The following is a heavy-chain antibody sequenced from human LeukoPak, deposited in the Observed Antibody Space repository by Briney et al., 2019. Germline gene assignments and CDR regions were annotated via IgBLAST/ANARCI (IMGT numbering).Heavy chain of an antibody. CDR1: GFTFSSYA. CDR2: ISGSGGST. D-gene: IGHD6-19*01. J-gene: IGHJ4*02. CDR3: AKDLYLQWLVPFSTGIYFDY. Sequence: GGSLRLSCAASGFTFSSYATSWVRQAPGKGLEWVSAISGSGGSTYYADSVKGRFTISRDNSKNTLYLQMNSLRAEDTAVYYCAKDLYLQWLVPFSTGIYFDYWGQGTLVTVSS. V-gene: IGHV3-23*01.